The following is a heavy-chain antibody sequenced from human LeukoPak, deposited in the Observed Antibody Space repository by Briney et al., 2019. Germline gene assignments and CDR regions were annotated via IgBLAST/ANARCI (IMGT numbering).Heavy chain of an antibody. V-gene: IGHV1-69*13. CDR1: GGTFSSYA. J-gene: IGHJ4*02. CDR3: ARSQKRQYYDFWSGYATDFDY. D-gene: IGHD3-3*01. CDR2: IIPIFGTA. Sequence: ASVKVSCKASGGTFSSYAISWVRQAPGQGLEWMGGIIPIFGTANYAQKFQGRVTITADESTSTAYMELSSLRSEDMAVYYCARSQKRQYYDFWSGYATDFDYWGQGTLVTVSS.